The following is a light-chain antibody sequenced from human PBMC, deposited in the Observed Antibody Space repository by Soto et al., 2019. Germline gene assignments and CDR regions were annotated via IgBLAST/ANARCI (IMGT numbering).Light chain of an antibody. Sequence: QSVLTQPPSVSGAPGQRVTISCTGSSSNIGAGYDVHWYQQLPGTAPKLLIYGNSNRPSGVPDRFSGSKSGTSASLAITGLQAEDEADYYCQSYDSSLSGVFVTGNKVTVL. CDR3: QSYDSSLSGV. V-gene: IGLV1-40*01. J-gene: IGLJ1*01. CDR1: SSNIGAGYD. CDR2: GNS.